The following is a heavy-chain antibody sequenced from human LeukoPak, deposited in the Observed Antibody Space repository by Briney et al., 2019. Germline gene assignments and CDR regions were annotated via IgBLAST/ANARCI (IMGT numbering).Heavy chain of an antibody. CDR3: AKGPGGSSAPDY. CDR2: INSDGSST. D-gene: IGHD1-26*01. CDR1: GFTFSSYW. Sequence: PGGSLRLSCAASGFTFSSYWMHWVRQAPGKGLVWVSRINSDGSSTSYADSVKGRFTISRDNSKNTLYLQMNSLRAEDTAVYYCAKGPGGSSAPDYWGQGTLVTVSS. V-gene: IGHV3-74*01. J-gene: IGHJ4*02.